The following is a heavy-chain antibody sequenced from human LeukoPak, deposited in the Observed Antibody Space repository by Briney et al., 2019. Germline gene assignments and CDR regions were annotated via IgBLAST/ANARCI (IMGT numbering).Heavy chain of an antibody. V-gene: IGHV4-39*01. CDR1: GGSISTSLYF. J-gene: IGHJ5*02. Sequence: PLETLSLTCTVSGGSISTSLYFWAWIRQPPGKGLEWAGSIYYSGTTYYNPSLKGRVTISVDTSKNQFSLKLSFVTAADTAIYYCASLNGGRGGQRFDPWGQGTLVTVSS. CDR2: IYYSGTT. CDR3: ASLNGGRGGQRFDP. D-gene: IGHD4-23*01.